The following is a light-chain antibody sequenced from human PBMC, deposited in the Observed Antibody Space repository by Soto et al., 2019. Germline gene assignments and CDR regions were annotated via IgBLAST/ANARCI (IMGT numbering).Light chain of an antibody. J-gene: IGKJ1*01. CDR2: KVS. CDR3: MQGTHWPWT. CDR1: QSLVYSDGNTY. Sequence: DVVMTQSPLSLPVTLGQPASISCRSSQSLVYSDGNTYLSWFQQRPGQSPRRLIYKVSNRDSGVPDRFSGSGLGTAFTLKISRVEAEDLGVYYCMQGTHWPWTFGQGTMVGIK. V-gene: IGKV2-30*01.